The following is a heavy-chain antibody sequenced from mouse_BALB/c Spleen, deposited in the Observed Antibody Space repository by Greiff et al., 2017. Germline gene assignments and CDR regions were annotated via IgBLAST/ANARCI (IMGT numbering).Heavy chain of an antibody. CDR3: ARSLLRNAMDY. CDR1: GYTFTSYW. Sequence: VQLQQSGAELAKPGASVKMSCKASGYTFTSYWMHWVKQRPGQGLEWIGYINPSTGYTEYNQKFKDKATLTADKSSSTAYMQLSSLTSEDSAVYYCARSLLRNAMDYWGQGTSVTVSS. CDR2: INPSTGYT. V-gene: IGHV1-7*01. J-gene: IGHJ4*01.